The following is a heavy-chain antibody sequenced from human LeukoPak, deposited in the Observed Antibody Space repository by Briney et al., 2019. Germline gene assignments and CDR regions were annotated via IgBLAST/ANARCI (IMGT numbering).Heavy chain of an antibody. Sequence: GASVKVSCKASVCTFSSYAINWLRQAAGQGLEWMGWISAYNGNTNYLHKLQGRVTMTTDRSTSTAAVALRSLRSDDTAVCYCARLVAADYRSDYWGQGTLVTVSS. CDR2: ISAYNGNT. CDR1: VCTFSSYA. J-gene: IGHJ4*02. CDR3: ARLVAADYRSDY. D-gene: IGHD2-15*01. V-gene: IGHV1-18*01.